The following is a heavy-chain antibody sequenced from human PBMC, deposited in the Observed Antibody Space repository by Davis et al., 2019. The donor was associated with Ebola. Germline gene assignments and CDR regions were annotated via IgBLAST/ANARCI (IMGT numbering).Heavy chain of an antibody. V-gene: IGHV3-7*01. CDR2: IKQDGSEK. J-gene: IGHJ4*02. CDR3: ARERYSGSYYGNLDY. CDR1: GFTFSSYG. D-gene: IGHD1-26*01. Sequence: GGSLRLSCAASGFTFSSYGMHWVRQALGKGLEWVANIKQDGSEKYYVDSVKGRFTISRDNAKNSLYLQMNSLRAEDTDVYYCARERYSGSYYGNLDYWGQGTLVTVSS.